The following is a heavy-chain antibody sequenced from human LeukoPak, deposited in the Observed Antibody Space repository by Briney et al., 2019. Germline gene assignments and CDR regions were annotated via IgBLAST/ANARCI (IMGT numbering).Heavy chain of an antibody. CDR1: GFTFGDYA. V-gene: IGHV3-49*03. J-gene: IGHJ4*02. CDR3: TRADGDYDHHFFDY. Sequence: GGSLRLSCTASGFTFGDYAMSWFRQAPGKGLEWVGFIRSKAYGGTTEYAASVKGRFTISRDDSKSIAYLQMNGLQTEDTGLYYCTRADGDYDHHFFDYWGQGTQVIVSS. CDR2: IRSKAYGGTT. D-gene: IGHD4-17*01.